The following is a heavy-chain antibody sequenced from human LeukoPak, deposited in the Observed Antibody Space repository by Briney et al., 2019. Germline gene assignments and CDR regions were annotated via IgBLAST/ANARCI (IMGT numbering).Heavy chain of an antibody. CDR3: ARLPPPYDSSGYFNRDYYYYMDV. CDR1: GGSISSSNW. Sequence: SETLSLTCAVSGGSISSSNWWSWVRQPPGKGLEWIGEINHSGSTNYNPSLKSRVTISVDTSKNQFSLKLSSVTAADTAVYYCARLPPPYDSSGYFNRDYYYYMDVWGKGTTVTVSS. D-gene: IGHD3-22*01. J-gene: IGHJ6*03. V-gene: IGHV4-4*02. CDR2: INHSGST.